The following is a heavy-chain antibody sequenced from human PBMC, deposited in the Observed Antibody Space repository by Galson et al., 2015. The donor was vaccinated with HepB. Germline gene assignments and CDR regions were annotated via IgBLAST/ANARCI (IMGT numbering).Heavy chain of an antibody. CDR1: GFTFSDYY. V-gene: IGHV3-11*01. Sequence: SLRLSCAASGFTFSDYYMSWIRQAPGKGLEWVSYISSSGDTTYYTDSVKGRFTISRDNAKNSLFLQMNGLRAEDTAVYYCARSGCDTATCYGMDVWGQATTVTVSS. D-gene: IGHD2-21*01. J-gene: IGHJ6*02. CDR2: ISSSGDTT. CDR3: ARSGCDTATCYGMDV.